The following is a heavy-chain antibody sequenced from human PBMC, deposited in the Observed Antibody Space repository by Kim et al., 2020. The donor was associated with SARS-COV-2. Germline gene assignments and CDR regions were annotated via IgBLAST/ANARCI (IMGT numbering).Heavy chain of an antibody. CDR3: ARDRNGVVVPAAITPDY. J-gene: IGHJ4*01. V-gene: IGHV3-30*04. CDR2: ISYDGSNK. Sequence: GGSLRLSCAASGFTFSSYAMHWVRQAPGKGLEWVAFISYDGSNKYYADSVKGRFTISRDNSKNTLYLQMNSLRAEDTAVYYCARDRNGVVVPAAITPDY. CDR1: GFTFSSYA. D-gene: IGHD2-2*01.